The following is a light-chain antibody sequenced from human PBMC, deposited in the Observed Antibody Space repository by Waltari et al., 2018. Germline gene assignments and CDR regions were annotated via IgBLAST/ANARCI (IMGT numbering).Light chain of an antibody. CDR2: KVS. CDR1: RSLAHSDGNTY. Sequence: DVVVTQSPLSLPVTLGQPASVSCRSSRSLAHSDGNTYLSWFHQRPGQSPRRLIYKVSNRDSGVPDGFSGSGSGTDFTLKINRVEAEDVGLYYCLHATFWPWTFGQGTKVEI. J-gene: IGKJ1*01. V-gene: IGKV2-30*02. CDR3: LHATFWPWT.